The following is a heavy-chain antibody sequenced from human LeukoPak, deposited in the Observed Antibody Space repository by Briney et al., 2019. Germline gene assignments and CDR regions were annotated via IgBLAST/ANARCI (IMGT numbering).Heavy chain of an antibody. CDR2: MNPDSGKT. J-gene: IGHJ4*02. D-gene: IGHD3-22*01. Sequence: ASVTVSCTASGYTFNTYDVNWVRQATGRGLEWLGWMNPDSGKTGYAQRFQGRFTVTRNTAISTAYMELNSMKSDDTAVYFCAKGTTRGYYDSSDYYFTPAVDYWGQGTLVTVSS. CDR3: AKGTTRGYYDSSDYYFTPAVDY. CDR1: GYTFNTYD. V-gene: IGHV1-8*01.